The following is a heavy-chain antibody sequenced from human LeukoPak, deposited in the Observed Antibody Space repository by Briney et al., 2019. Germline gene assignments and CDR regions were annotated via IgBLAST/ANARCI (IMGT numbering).Heavy chain of an antibody. CDR3: ARQISGYSSSWYPNWFDP. CDR1: GDSISSYY. V-gene: IGHV4-59*08. J-gene: IGHJ5*02. Sequence: SETLSLTCTVSGDSISSYYWSWIRQPPGKGLEWIGCIYHTGSTNYNPSLKSRVTISVDTSKNQFSLKLTSVTAADTAVYYCARQISGYSSSWYPNWFDPWGQGTLVTVSP. CDR2: IYHTGST. D-gene: IGHD6-13*01.